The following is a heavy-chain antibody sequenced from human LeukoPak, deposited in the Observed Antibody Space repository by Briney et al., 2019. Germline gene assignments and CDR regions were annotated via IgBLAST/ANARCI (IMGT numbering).Heavy chain of an antibody. V-gene: IGHV3-23*01. D-gene: IGHD2-2*01. Sequence: GGSLRLSCAASGFTFSNYAMSWVRQAPGKGLEWVSSVDISGGTYYPDSVEGRFTISRDIAENTVYLQMNSLRVEDTALYYCAKRCSSTSCPHFYFDYWGQGTLVTVSS. CDR2: VDISGGT. CDR3: AKRCSSTSCPHFYFDY. J-gene: IGHJ4*02. CDR1: GFTFSNYA.